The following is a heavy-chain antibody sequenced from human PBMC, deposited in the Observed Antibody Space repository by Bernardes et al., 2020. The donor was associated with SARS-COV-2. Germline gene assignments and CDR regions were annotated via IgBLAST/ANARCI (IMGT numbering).Heavy chain of an antibody. CDR3: ARVKEYGDYGGWGY. CDR1: GFTLSDQY. J-gene: IGHJ4*02. CDR2: SRNKVNSYST. Sequence: GWSLRLSCAVSGFTLSDQYMDWVRQAPGKGLEWIGRSRNKVNSYSTEYAASVKGRFTISRDDAKNLVYLQMSSLKTEDTAVYYCARVKEYGDYGGWGYWGQGTLVTVSS. D-gene: IGHD4-17*01. V-gene: IGHV3-72*01.